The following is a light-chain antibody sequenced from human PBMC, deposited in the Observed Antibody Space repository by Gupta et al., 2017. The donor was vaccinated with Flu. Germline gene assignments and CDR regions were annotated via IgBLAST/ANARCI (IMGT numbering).Light chain of an antibody. V-gene: IGKV1-39*01. Sequence: PSSLSASVGDRVTITCRASQSISSYLNWYQQKPGTAPKLLIYAASSLQSGVPSRFSGSGSGTDFTLTISSLQPEDFATYYCQQSYDTPLTFGQGTKLAIK. CDR1: QSISSY. J-gene: IGKJ2*01. CDR2: AAS. CDR3: QQSYDTPLT.